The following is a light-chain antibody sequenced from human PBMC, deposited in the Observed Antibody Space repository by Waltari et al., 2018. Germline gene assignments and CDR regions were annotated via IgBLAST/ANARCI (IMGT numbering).Light chain of an antibody. Sequence: AIRMTQSPSSFPASKGDRVTIACRANQSISSYLAWYQQKSGEAPKLLIYASSTLQNGVPSRFSGSGSGTDFTLTINCLQPDDFATYYCQQYYSYPRTFGQGTNVEIK. CDR2: ASS. V-gene: IGKV1-8*01. J-gene: IGKJ1*01. CDR1: QSISSY. CDR3: QQYYSYPRT.